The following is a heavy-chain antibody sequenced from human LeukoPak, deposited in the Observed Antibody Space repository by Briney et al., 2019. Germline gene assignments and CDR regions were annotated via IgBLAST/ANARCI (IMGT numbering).Heavy chain of an antibody. CDR3: ARWGYSGYDYWYFDL. Sequence: SQTLSPTCTVSGDSLGTYYWSWIRQPPGKGLEWIGYIYRSGSTSYSPSLESRVTMSIDMSKNLFSLKLTSLTAADTAVYYCARWGYSGYDYWYFDLWGRGTLVTVSS. CDR2: IYRSGST. V-gene: IGHV4-59*08. J-gene: IGHJ2*01. D-gene: IGHD5-12*01. CDR1: GDSLGTYY.